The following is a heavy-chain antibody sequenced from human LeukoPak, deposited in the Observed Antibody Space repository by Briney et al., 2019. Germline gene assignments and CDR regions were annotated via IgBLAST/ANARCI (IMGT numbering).Heavy chain of an antibody. CDR2: INPNSGGT. V-gene: IGHV1-2*02. Sequence: GASVKVSCKASGYTFTSYDINWVRQATGQGLEWMGWINPNSGGTNYAQKFQGRVTMTRDTSISTAYMELSRLRSDDTAVYYCASVGGSYSFIWRLFVWGQGTLVTVSS. D-gene: IGHD1-26*01. J-gene: IGHJ4*02. CDR3: ASVGGSYSFIWRLFV. CDR1: GYTFTSYD.